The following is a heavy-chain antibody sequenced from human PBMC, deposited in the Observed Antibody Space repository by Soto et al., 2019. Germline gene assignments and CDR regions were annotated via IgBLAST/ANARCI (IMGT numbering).Heavy chain of an antibody. V-gene: IGHV1-3*01. CDR1: GYTFTSYA. Sequence: ASVKVSCKASGYTFTSYAMHWVRQAPGQRLEWMGWINAGNGNTKYSQKFQGRVTITRDTSASTAYMELSSLRSEDTAVEYCGRASLSGYFDSSGYRNWFDPWGKGTLVTVSS. CDR3: GRASLSGYFDSSGYRNWFDP. D-gene: IGHD3-22*01. J-gene: IGHJ5*02. CDR2: INAGNGNT.